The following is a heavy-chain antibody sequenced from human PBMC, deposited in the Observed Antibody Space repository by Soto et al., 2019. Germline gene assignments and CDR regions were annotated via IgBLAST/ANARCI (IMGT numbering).Heavy chain of an antibody. D-gene: IGHD4-17*01. V-gene: IGHV3-30-3*01. J-gene: IGHJ6*02. Sequence: SLRLSCAASGFTFNIYALHWVRQAPGKGLEWVAVISFDGTKKYYSDSVKGRFTISRDNLKNTLYLQMNNLRVEDAALYFCAREDDYGYRYINSGLDVSGQGPTVTVSS. CDR2: ISFDGTKK. CDR3: AREDDYGYRYINSGLDV. CDR1: GFTFNIYA.